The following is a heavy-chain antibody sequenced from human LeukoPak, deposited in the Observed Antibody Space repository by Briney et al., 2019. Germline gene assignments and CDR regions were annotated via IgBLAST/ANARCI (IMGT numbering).Heavy chain of an antibody. D-gene: IGHD6-19*01. Sequence: PSETLSLTCAVYGGSFSGYYWSWIRQPPGKGLEWIGEINHSGSTNYNPSLKSRVTISVDTSKNQFSLKLSSVTAADTAVYYCARGVSGWYEVFDYWGQGTLVTVSS. CDR2: INHSGST. CDR1: GGSFSGYY. V-gene: IGHV4-34*01. CDR3: ARGVSGWYEVFDY. J-gene: IGHJ4*02.